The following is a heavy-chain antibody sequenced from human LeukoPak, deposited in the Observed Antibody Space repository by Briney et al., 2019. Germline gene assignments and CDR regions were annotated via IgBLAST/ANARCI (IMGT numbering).Heavy chain of an antibody. V-gene: IGHV1-3*01. CDR2: INAGNGNT. Sequence: ASVKVSCKASGYTFTSYAMHWVRQAPGQRLEWMGWINAGNGNTKYSQKFQGRVTITRDTSASTAYMELSSLRSEDTAVYYCARGVPNYDILTGYYRRTTFDYWGQGTLVTVSS. CDR1: GYTFTSYA. D-gene: IGHD3-9*01. J-gene: IGHJ4*02. CDR3: ARGVPNYDILTGYYRRTTFDY.